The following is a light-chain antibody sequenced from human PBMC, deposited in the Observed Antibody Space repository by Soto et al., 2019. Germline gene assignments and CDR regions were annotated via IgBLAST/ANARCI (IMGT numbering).Light chain of an antibody. CDR2: AAS. V-gene: IGKV1-NL1*01. J-gene: IGKJ1*01. CDR3: QQYNNWQT. CDR1: QGISNS. Sequence: DIQMTQSPSSLSASVGDRVTITCRASQGISNSLAWYQQKPGKVPKLLIYAASTRATGIPARFSGSGSGTEFTLTISSLQSEDFAVYYCQQYNNWQTFGQGTKVDIK.